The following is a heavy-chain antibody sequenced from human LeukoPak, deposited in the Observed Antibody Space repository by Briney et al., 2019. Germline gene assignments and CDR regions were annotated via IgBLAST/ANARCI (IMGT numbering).Heavy chain of an antibody. J-gene: IGHJ1*01. D-gene: IGHD3-22*01. CDR1: GYTFTSYY. CDR3: ARGWDYYDSSGYSYFQH. Sequence: ASVKVSCKASGYTFTSYYMHWVRQAPGQGLEWMGIINPSGGSTRYAQKFQGRVTMTRGTSMSTVSMELSSLRSEDTAVYYCARGWDYYDSSGYSYFQHWGQGTLVTVSS. CDR2: INPSGGST. V-gene: IGHV1-46*01.